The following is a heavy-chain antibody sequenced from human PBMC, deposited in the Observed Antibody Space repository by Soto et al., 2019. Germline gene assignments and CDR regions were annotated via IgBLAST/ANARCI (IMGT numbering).Heavy chain of an antibody. Sequence: PSETLSLPCAVSGGPITRRTYSWGWIRQPPGKTLEWIGTIYYHGNTYSNPSLKSRVTISVDTSNNQLSLKLRSVTAADTAVYYCARHGGFSSGWIFDYWGHGTLVTVSS. V-gene: IGHV4-39*01. J-gene: IGHJ4*01. D-gene: IGHD6-19*01. CDR3: ARHGGFSSGWIFDY. CDR2: IYYHGNT. CDR1: GGPITRRTYS.